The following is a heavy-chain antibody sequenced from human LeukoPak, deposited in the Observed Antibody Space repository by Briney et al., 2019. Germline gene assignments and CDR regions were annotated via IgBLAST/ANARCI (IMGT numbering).Heavy chain of an antibody. V-gene: IGHV1-46*01. CDR3: ARDFYPDRYDSSFGKYYFDY. CDR2: INPSGGST. Sequence: ASVKVSCSASGYTFTSYYMHWVRQAPGQGLEWMGIINPSGGSTSYAQKFQGRVTMTRDTSTSTVYMELSSLRSEDTAVYYCARDFYPDRYDSSFGKYYFDYWGQGTLVTVSS. D-gene: IGHD3-22*01. J-gene: IGHJ4*02. CDR1: GYTFTSYY.